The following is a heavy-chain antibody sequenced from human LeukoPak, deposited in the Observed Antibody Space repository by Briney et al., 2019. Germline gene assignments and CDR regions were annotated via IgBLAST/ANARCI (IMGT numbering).Heavy chain of an antibody. V-gene: IGHV5-51*01. D-gene: IGHD2-2*02. CDR3: AIGGDSSTSCYRCFNY. CDR1: GYRFISYW. CDR2: IYPGDSDT. J-gene: IGHJ4*02. Sequence: GESLKISCKVSGYRFISYWIGWVRQMPGKGLEWMGLIYPGDSDTRYSPSFQGQVTISADKSISTAYLQWSSLKASDTAMYYCAIGGDSSTSCYRCFNYWGQGTLVTVSS.